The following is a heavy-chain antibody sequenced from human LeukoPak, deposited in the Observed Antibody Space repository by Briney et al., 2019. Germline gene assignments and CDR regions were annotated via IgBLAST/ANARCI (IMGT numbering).Heavy chain of an antibody. CDR2: ISGSGGST. J-gene: IGHJ5*02. CDR1: GFTFSSYA. Sequence: GGSLRLSCAATGFTFSSYAMSWVRQAPGKGLEWVSAISGSGGSTYYADSVKGRFTISRDNSKSTLYLQMNGLRAEDTAVYYCAKDSQTSTSTWGQGTLVTVSS. V-gene: IGHV3-23*01. D-gene: IGHD1-1*01. CDR3: AKDSQTSTST.